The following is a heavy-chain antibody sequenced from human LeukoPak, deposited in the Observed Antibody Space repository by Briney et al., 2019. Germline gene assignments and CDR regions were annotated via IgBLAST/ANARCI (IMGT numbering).Heavy chain of an antibody. CDR1: GGSFSGYY. Sequence: PSETLSLTCAVYGGSFSGYYWSWIRQPPGKGLEWIGEINHSGSTNYNPSLKSRVTISVDTSKNQFSLKLSSVTAADTAVYYCARGGHCSSTSCYNWFDPWGQGTLVTVSS. CDR2: INHSGST. CDR3: ARGGHCSSTSCYNWFDP. J-gene: IGHJ5*02. V-gene: IGHV4-34*01. D-gene: IGHD2-2*01.